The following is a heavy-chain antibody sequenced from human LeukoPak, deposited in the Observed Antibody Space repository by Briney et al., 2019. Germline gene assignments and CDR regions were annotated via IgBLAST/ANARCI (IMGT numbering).Heavy chain of an antibody. CDR2: IYYNGST. Sequence: SETLSLTCTVSGGSISSYYWSWIRQPPGKGLEWIGYIYYNGSTNYNPSLKRRVTISVDTSKKQFSLKVSSVTAADTAVYYCARSGYSYGADALDIWGQGTMVTVSS. V-gene: IGHV4-59*01. D-gene: IGHD5-18*01. CDR3: ARSGYSYGADALDI. CDR1: GGSISSYY. J-gene: IGHJ3*02.